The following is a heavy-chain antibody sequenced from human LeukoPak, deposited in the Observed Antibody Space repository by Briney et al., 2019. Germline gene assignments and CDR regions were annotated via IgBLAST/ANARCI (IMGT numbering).Heavy chain of an antibody. CDR2: LSGTTGST. D-gene: IGHD5-24*01. CDR1: GFTFSNYA. Sequence: GGSLRLSCAASGFTFSNYAVSWVRQAPGKGLEWVSGLSGTTGSTYYADSVKGRFTISRDNSENMLYLQMNSLGAEDTALYYCAKGREMATITDFDYWGQGTLVTVSS. J-gene: IGHJ4*02. CDR3: AKGREMATITDFDY. V-gene: IGHV3-23*01.